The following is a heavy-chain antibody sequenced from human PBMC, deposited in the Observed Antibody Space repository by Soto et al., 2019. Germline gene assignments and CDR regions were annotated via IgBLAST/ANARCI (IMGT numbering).Heavy chain of an antibody. Sequence: QVQHVQSGAEVKRPGASVKVSCEASGYPFTSFAIHWVRQAPGQRPEWMGWINAGNGNTEYSQKLQGRVTIYRDTSANTAYMEMSGLTFEDTAVYYFTRGGEPAYSHTYINGDYWGQGTPVTVSS. J-gene: IGHJ4*02. D-gene: IGHD2-8*01. CDR1: GYPFTSFA. CDR2: INAGNGNT. V-gene: IGHV1-3*01. CDR3: TRGGEPAYSHTYINGDY.